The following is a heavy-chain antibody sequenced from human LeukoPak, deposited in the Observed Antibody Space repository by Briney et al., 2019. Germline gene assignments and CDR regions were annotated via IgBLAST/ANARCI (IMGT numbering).Heavy chain of an antibody. D-gene: IGHD3-22*01. Sequence: GGSLRLSCAASGFTFSSYWMHWVRQAPGKGLVWVSRINSDGSSTSYADSVKGRFTISRDNAKNTLYLQMNSLRAEDTAVYYCARGGYYYDNSGYSYSLGYWGQGTLVTVSS. CDR1: GFTFSSYW. CDR2: INSDGSST. J-gene: IGHJ4*02. CDR3: ARGGYYYDNSGYSYSLGY. V-gene: IGHV3-74*01.